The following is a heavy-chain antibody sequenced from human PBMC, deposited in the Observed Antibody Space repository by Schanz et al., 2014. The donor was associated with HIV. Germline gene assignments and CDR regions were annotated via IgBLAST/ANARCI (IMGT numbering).Heavy chain of an antibody. CDR2: ISYDGSNR. J-gene: IGHJ6*02. D-gene: IGHD3-10*01. V-gene: IGHV3-30*03. CDR1: GFTFSSSG. CDR3: ARDRYYGSGSYYSYGMDV. Sequence: QVQLVESGGGVVQPGRSLRLSCAASGFTFSSSGMHWVRQAPGKGLQWVAVISYDGSNRYYTDSVKGRFTISRDNSKNTLFLQMNSLRAEDTAVYYCARDRYYGSGSYYSYGMDVWGQGTTVTVSS.